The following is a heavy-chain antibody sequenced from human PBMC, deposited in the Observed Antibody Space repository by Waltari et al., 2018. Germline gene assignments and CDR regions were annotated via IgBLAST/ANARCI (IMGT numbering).Heavy chain of an antibody. V-gene: IGHV3-7*01. Sequence: EVQLVESGGGLVQPGGSLRLACAASGFTFSNNWMTWVRQAPGKGLELVANINHDGSENYSLESVKGRFTISRDNAKNSLYLQLSRLRADDTAVYYCTRGGDDSSWYWRNWGQGTLVTVSS. CDR2: INHDGSEN. D-gene: IGHD6-13*01. J-gene: IGHJ4*02. CDR1: GFTFSNNW. CDR3: TRGGDDSSWYWRN.